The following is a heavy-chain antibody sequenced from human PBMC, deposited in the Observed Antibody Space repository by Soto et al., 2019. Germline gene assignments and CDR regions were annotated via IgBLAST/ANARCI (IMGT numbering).Heavy chain of an antibody. Sequence: GESLKISCKGSGYTFTNYWIVWVLQGPGEGLEWMGIIYPGDSDTRYSPSFQGQVTISADRSISTAYLQWSSLKASDTGMYYCARYPTLTDYFFHGMDVWGQGTTVTVSS. CDR3: ARYPTLTDYFFHGMDV. CDR1: GYTFTNYW. V-gene: IGHV5-51*01. CDR2: IYPGDSDT. D-gene: IGHD4-17*01. J-gene: IGHJ6*02.